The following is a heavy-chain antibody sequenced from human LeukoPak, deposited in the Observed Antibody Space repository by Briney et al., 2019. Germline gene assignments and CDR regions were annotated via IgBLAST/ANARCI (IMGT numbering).Heavy chain of an antibody. CDR2: ISHSGIT. J-gene: IGHJ4*02. D-gene: IGHD6-19*01. V-gene: IGHV4-34*01. CDR3: ARGTYYCESSGPYY. CDR1: GESFSGYY. Sequence: PSETLSLTCGVQGESFSGYYWSWIRQPPGKGLEWIGEISHSGITNYSPSLQSRVTISVDTSKNQFSLKLTSVTAADTAVYYCARGTYYCESSGPYYWGQGSLVTVSS.